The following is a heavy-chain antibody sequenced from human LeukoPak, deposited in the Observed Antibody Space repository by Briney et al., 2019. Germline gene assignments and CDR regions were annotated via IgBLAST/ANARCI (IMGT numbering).Heavy chain of an antibody. D-gene: IGHD6-6*01. J-gene: IGHJ4*02. CDR1: GFTFSSYA. Sequence: GGSLRLSCAASGFTFSSYAMSWVRQAPGKGLEWVSAISGSGGSTYYADSVKGRFTISRDNSKNTLYLQMNSLRAEDTAVYYCAKDMAARPQSPPDYWGQGTLVTVSS. CDR3: AKDMAARPQSPPDY. V-gene: IGHV3-23*01. CDR2: ISGSGGST.